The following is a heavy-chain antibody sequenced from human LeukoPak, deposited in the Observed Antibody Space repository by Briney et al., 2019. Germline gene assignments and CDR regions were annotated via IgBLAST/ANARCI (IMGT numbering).Heavy chain of an antibody. CDR1: GFTFSSYS. Sequence: GGSMRLSCAASGFTFSSYSMNWVRQAPGKGLEWVSSISSSSSYIYYAYSVKGRFTISRDNAKNSLYLQMNSLRAEDTAVYYCARGNKGVYYDFWSGYYPTKQDDAFDIWGQGTMVTVSS. D-gene: IGHD3-3*01. V-gene: IGHV3-21*01. CDR2: ISSSSSYI. CDR3: ARGNKGVYYDFWSGYYPTKQDDAFDI. J-gene: IGHJ3*02.